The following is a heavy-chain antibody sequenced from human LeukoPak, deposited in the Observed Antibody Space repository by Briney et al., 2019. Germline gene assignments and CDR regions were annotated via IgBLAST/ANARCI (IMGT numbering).Heavy chain of an antibody. CDR2: ISWNSGSI. Sequence: GGSLRLSCAASGFTFDDYAMHWVRQAPGKGLEWVSGISWNSGSIGYADSVKGRFTISRDNAKNSLYLQMNSLRAEDTAVYYCAKLGYCSSTSCYTRLFDYWGQGTLVTVSS. J-gene: IGHJ4*02. CDR3: AKLGYCSSTSCYTRLFDY. CDR1: GFTFDDYA. D-gene: IGHD2-2*02. V-gene: IGHV3-9*01.